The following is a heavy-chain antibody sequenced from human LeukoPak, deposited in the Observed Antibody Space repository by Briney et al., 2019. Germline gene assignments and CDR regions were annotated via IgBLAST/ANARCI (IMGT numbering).Heavy chain of an antibody. CDR3: AKDLVFLWFGDVSGPFDH. Sequence: GGSLRLSCAASGFTFSSYAMSWVRQAPGKGLEWVSAISGSGGSTYYADSVKGRFTISRDNSKTTLYLQMNSLRAEDTAVYYCAKDLVFLWFGDVSGPFDHWGQGTLVTVSS. V-gene: IGHV3-23*01. J-gene: IGHJ4*02. CDR1: GFTFSSYA. D-gene: IGHD3-10*01. CDR2: ISGSGGST.